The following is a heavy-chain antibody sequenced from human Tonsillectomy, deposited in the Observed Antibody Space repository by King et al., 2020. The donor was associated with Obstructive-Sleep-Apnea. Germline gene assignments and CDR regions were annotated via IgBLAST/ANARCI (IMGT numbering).Heavy chain of an antibody. CDR3: AKDKYRGNDSEGFFDL. Sequence: VQLVESGGGLVQPGRSLRLSCAASGFTFDDYAMHWVRQGPGKGLEWVSGISWNSDSIDYADSVKGRFTISRDNAKNSLYLQMNSLRPEDTALYYCAKDKYRGNDSEGFFDLWGRGTLVTVPS. CDR2: ISWNSDSI. D-gene: IGHD5-12*01. CDR1: GFTFDDYA. J-gene: IGHJ2*01. V-gene: IGHV3-9*01.